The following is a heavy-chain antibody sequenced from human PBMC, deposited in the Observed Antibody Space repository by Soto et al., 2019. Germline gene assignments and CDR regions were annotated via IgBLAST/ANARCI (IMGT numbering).Heavy chain of an antibody. Sequence: SETLSLTCTVSGGSVSSGSYYWSWIRQPPGKGLEWIGYIYYSGSTNYNPSLKSRVTISVDTSKNQFSLKLSSVTAADTAVYYCARELAWPDGPLYWGQGTLVTVSS. CDR1: GGSVSSGSYY. J-gene: IGHJ4*02. D-gene: IGHD5-12*01. CDR3: ARELAWPDGPLY. V-gene: IGHV4-61*01. CDR2: IYYSGST.